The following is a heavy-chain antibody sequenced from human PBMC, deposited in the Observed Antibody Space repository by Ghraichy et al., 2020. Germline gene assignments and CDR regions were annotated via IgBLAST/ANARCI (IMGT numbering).Heavy chain of an antibody. V-gene: IGHV3-30*18. J-gene: IGHJ4*02. CDR1: GFTFSSYG. Sequence: GGSLRLSCAASGFTFSSYGMHWVRQAPGKGLEWVAVISYDGSNKYYADSVKGRFTISRDNSKNTLYLQMNSLRAEDTAVYYCAKDRRSSTIFDYWGQGTLVTVSS. CDR3: AKDRRSSTIFDY. D-gene: IGHD1-26*01. CDR2: ISYDGSNK.